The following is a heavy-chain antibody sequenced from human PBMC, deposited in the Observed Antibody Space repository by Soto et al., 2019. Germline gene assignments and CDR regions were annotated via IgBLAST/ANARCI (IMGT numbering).Heavy chain of an antibody. J-gene: IGHJ4*02. V-gene: IGHV1-69*01. Sequence: QVQLVQSGAEVKKPGSSVKVSCKASGGTFSSYAISWVRQAPGQGLEWMGGIIPIFGTANYAQKFQGRVTMTADESTSTAYMELSSLRSEDTAVYYCGRGEGADGYNWGAFDYWGQGTLVTVSS. CDR2: IIPIFGTA. D-gene: IGHD5-12*01. CDR3: GRGEGADGYNWGAFDY. CDR1: GGTFSSYA.